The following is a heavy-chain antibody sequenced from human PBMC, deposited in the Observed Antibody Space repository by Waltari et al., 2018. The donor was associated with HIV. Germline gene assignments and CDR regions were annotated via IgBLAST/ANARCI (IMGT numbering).Heavy chain of an antibody. CDR1: TCWFRRHW. V-gene: IGHV3-7*01. Sequence: VESGGGGVKAGGSQRLSCQRSTCWFRRHWIVWVSQASGKGVEWGANINKDATKKNYADSVQGRFSVSRDNGKYSVFLEMYRLRIQDTAMYFCPRADQWRIFMDSYYGLDVWGRGTTVIVSS. CDR2: INKDATKK. J-gene: IGHJ6*02. D-gene: IGHD6-19*01. CDR3: PRADQWRIFMDSYYGLDV.